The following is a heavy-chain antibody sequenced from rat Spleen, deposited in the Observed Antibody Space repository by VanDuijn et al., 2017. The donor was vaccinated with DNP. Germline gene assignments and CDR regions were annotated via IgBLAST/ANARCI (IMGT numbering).Heavy chain of an antibody. J-gene: IGHJ2*01. CDR1: GFTLSDYY. V-gene: IGHV5-7*01. CDR3: ARQGAY. Sequence: EVQLVESDGGLVQPGRSLKLPCAASGFTLSDYYMAWVRQAPTKGLEWVATISYDGSDIYYRDSVKGRVTMSRDNAKSTLYLQMDSLRSEDTATYYCARQGAYWGQGVMVTVSS. D-gene: IGHD5-1*01. CDR2: ISYDGSDI.